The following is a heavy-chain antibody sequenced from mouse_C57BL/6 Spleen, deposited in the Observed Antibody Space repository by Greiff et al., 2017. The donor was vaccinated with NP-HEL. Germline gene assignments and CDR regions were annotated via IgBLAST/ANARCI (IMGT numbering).Heavy chain of an antibody. V-gene: IGHV3-6*01. CDR1: GYSIPSGYY. Sequence: VQLKESGPGLVKPSQSLSLTCSVTGYSIPSGYYWNWIRQFPGNKLEWMGYISYDGSNNYNPSLKNRLSITRGTSKNQFFLKLNSLTTEDTATYYCGRAYDSNYGFAYWGQGTLVTVSA. J-gene: IGHJ3*01. CDR2: ISYDGSN. CDR3: GRAYDSNYGFAY. D-gene: IGHD2-5*01.